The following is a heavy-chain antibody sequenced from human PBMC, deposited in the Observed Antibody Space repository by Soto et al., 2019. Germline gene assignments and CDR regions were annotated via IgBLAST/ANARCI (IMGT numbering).Heavy chain of an antibody. CDR3: AEANRDYLYYGLDV. CDR1: GDTVSSNRAA. V-gene: IGHV6-1*01. Sequence: PSQTLSLTCAISGDTVSSNRAAWNWIRQSPSRGLEWLGRTYYRTRWYNDYAVSVKGRITINPDPSRNQFYLQVNSVTSEDTAVYYCAEANRDYLYYGLDVWGQGTTVTVSS. CDR2: TYYRTRWYN. J-gene: IGHJ6*02.